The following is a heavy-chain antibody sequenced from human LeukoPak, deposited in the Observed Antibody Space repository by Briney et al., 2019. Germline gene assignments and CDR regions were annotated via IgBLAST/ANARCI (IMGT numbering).Heavy chain of an antibody. Sequence: PSETLSLTCTVSGGSISSYYWSWIRQPAGKGLEWIGRIYTSGGTNYNPSLKSRVTMSVDTSKNQFSLKLSSVTAADTAVYYCAREEAARRSDAFDIWGQGTMVTVSS. CDR1: GGSISSYY. CDR2: IYTSGGT. J-gene: IGHJ3*02. CDR3: AREEAARRSDAFDI. D-gene: IGHD6-6*01. V-gene: IGHV4-4*07.